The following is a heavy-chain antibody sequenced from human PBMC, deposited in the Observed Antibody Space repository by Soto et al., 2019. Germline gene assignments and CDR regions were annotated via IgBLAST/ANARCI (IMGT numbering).Heavy chain of an antibody. J-gene: IGHJ4*02. V-gene: IGHV4-34*01. CDR1: GGSFSGYY. CDR3: ARRSFEVQDYFHY. CDR2: INHSGST. Sequence: PSETLSLTCAVYGGSFSGYYWSWIRQPPGKGLEWIGEINHSGSTNYNPSLKSRVTISVDTSKNQFSLKLSSVTAADTAVYYCARRSFEVQDYFHYWGQGIRVTVSS.